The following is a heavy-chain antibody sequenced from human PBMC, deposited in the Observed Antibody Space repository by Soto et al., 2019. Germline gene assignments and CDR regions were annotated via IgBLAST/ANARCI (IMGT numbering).Heavy chain of an antibody. CDR2: IYPSDSDT. J-gene: IGHJ4*02. CDR1: GYNFAGYW. Sequence: GESLKISCKGSGYNFAGYWIAWVRQMPGKGLELMGIIYPSDSDTRYRPSFQGQVTTSAYKSISSAYLQWSSLRASDTAMYYCARGGVSTRTFDYWGQGTPVTVSS. D-gene: IGHD3-3*01. V-gene: IGHV5-51*01. CDR3: ARGGVSTRTFDY.